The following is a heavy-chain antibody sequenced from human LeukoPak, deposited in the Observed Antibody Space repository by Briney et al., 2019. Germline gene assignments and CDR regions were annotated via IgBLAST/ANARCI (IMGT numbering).Heavy chain of an antibody. D-gene: IGHD2-21*01. Sequence: GGSLRLPCAASGFTVSGTYMSWVRQSPGKGLEWVSVVYKDGKMFYIDSVKGRFAISRDTSKNTVYLQMNNLRAEDTAVYYCASRHCSGGDCYFAGADPFDHWGQGTLVTVSS. V-gene: IGHV3-53*01. CDR3: ASRHCSGGDCYFAGADPFDH. CDR1: GFTVSGTY. CDR2: VYKDGKM. J-gene: IGHJ4*02.